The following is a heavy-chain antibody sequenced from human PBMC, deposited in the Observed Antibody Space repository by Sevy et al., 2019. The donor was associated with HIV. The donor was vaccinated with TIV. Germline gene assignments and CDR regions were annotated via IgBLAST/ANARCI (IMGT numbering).Heavy chain of an antibody. CDR3: ATERRVQYYYGSGKDYYYGMNV. D-gene: IGHD3-10*01. Sequence: ASVKVSCKVSGYTLTELSMHWVRQAPGKGLEWMGGFDPEDGETIYAQKFQGRVTMTEDTSTDTAYMELSSLRSEETAVYYCATERRVQYYYGSGKDYYYGMNVWGQGTTVTVSS. V-gene: IGHV1-24*01. CDR2: FDPEDGET. J-gene: IGHJ6*02. CDR1: GYTLTELS.